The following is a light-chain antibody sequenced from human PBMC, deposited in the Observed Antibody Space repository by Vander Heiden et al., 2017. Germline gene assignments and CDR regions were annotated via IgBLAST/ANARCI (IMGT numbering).Light chain of an antibody. CDR3: QVWDSSSDHVV. CDR1: NSGSKR. Sequence: SYVLTQPRSVSVAPRQTARIPCGGNNSGSKRVHWYQQKPGQAPVVVVYDDNDRPSGIPERFSGSNSGNTATLTISRVEAGDEADYYCQVWDSSSDHVVFGGGTKLTVL. V-gene: IGLV3-21*02. J-gene: IGLJ2*01. CDR2: DDN.